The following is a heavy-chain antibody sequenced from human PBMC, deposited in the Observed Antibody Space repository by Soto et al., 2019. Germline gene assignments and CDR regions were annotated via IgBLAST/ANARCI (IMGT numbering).Heavy chain of an antibody. CDR2: FRAHXDDGPT. V-gene: IGHV3-23*02. Sequence: GGSIRLWGVASGFTFSGHGMSRVRQSPGKGLESVSGFRAHXDDGPTYCGDSMKGLFSISRDNAKNTLFMQMNSLRAEATDIYYCTKRVSSGSGRQYFDDRGQRPLVTVSS. J-gene: IGHJ4*02. D-gene: IGHD3-10*01. CDR1: GFTFSGHG. CDR3: TKRVSSGSGRQYFDD.